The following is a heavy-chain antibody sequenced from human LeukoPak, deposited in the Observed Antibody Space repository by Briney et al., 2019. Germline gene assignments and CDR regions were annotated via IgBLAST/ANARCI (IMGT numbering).Heavy chain of an antibody. Sequence: PSETLSLTCTVSGGSISSSSYYWGWIRQPPGKGLAWIGNIYYSGSTYYNPSLKSRVTISVDTSKNQFSLKLSSVIAADTAVYYCARLIAVAGADWYFDLWGRGTLVTVSS. V-gene: IGHV4-39*01. CDR2: IYYSGST. CDR3: ARLIAVAGADWYFDL. D-gene: IGHD6-19*01. J-gene: IGHJ2*01. CDR1: GGSISSSSYY.